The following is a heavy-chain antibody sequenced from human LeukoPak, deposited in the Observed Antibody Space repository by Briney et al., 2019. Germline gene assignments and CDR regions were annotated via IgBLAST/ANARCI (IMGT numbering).Heavy chain of an antibody. CDR1: GYTFTSYD. J-gene: IGHJ4*02. CDR2: MNPNSGNT. V-gene: IGHV1-8*01. D-gene: IGHD5-12*01. Sequence: ASVKVSCKASGYTFTSYDINWVRQATGQGLEWMGWMNPNSGNTGYAQKFQGRVTMTRNTSISTAYMELSSLRSEDTAVYYCARVMYSGYGSAVAYWGQGTLVTVSS. CDR3: ARVMYSGYGSAVAY.